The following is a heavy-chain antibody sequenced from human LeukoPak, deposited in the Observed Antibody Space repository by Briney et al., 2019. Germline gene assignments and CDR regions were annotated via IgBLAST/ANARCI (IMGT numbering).Heavy chain of an antibody. J-gene: IGHJ4*02. V-gene: IGHV4-30-2*01. CDR1: GGSISIGGYS. CDR2: MYHSGST. CDR3: ARRVPPDLSGGSCYDY. Sequence: KSSETLSLTCAVSGGSISIGGYSWSWIRQPGGKRLEWIGYMYHSGSTNYNPSLKSRVTISVDTSKNQFSLKLSSVTAADTAVYYCARRVPPDLSGGSCYDYWGQGTLVTVSS. D-gene: IGHD2-15*01.